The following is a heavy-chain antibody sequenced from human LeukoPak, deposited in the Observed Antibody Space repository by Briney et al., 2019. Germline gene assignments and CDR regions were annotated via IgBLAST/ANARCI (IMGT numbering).Heavy chain of an antibody. CDR1: GFTFSSYA. Sequence: GGSLRLSCAASGFTFSSYAMSWVRQAPGKGLEWVSAISGSGGSTYYADSVKGRFTISRDNSKNTLYLQMNSLRAEDTAVYYCAKTPHYYDSSPQGDYWGQGTLVTVSS. J-gene: IGHJ4*02. CDR2: ISGSGGST. V-gene: IGHV3-23*01. D-gene: IGHD3-22*01. CDR3: AKTPHYYDSSPQGDY.